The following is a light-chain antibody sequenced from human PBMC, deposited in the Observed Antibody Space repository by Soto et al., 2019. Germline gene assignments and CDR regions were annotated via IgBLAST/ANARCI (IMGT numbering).Light chain of an antibody. Sequence: QSALTPPPSVSGTPGQRVSISCSGDSSTFANNYVHWYQQVPGAAPKLLMYRTDQRPSGVPERFSGSKSGTSASLTISGLRPEDEAQYYCAAYTGNWNGPVFGGGTKLTVL. CDR1: SSTFANNY. J-gene: IGLJ2*01. V-gene: IGLV1-47*01. CDR3: AAYTGNWNGPV. CDR2: RTD.